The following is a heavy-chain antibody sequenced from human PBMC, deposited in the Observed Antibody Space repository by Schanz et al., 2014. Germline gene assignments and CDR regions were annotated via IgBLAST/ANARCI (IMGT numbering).Heavy chain of an antibody. CDR3: ARTASHDVWRGYIPHYAFDL. D-gene: IGHD3-3*01. CDR1: GNTLSAYY. CDR2: IDPNSGGT. J-gene: IGHJ3*01. Sequence: QVQLVQSGADVKKPGASVKVSCKASGNTLSAYYIHWIRQAPGQGLEWMGWIDPNSGGTNYAQKFQGRVTRTSDTSITTVDMEVNSLTSDDTAVFYCARTASHDVWRGYIPHYAFDLWGQGTVVSVSS. V-gene: IGHV1-2*02.